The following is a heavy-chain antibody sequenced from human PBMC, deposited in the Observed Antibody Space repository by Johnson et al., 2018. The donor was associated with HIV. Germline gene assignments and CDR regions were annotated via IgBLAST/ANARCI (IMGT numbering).Heavy chain of an antibody. V-gene: IGHV3-11*04. J-gene: IGHJ3*02. CDR1: GFIFSDYY. CDR3: AGENLPGIAVYGGAFDI. CDR2: ISSRGSTI. D-gene: IGHD6-19*01. Sequence: QVQLVESGGGLVKPGGSLRLSCAASGFIFSDYYMSWIRQAPGKGLEWVSSISSRGSTIYYADSVKGRFTISRDNAKNSLYVQMSSLRAEDTAVYFGAGENLPGIAVYGGAFDIWGQGTMVTVSS.